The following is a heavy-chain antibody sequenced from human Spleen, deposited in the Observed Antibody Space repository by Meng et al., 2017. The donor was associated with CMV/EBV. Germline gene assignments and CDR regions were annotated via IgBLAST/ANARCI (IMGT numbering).Heavy chain of an antibody. J-gene: IGHJ6*02. V-gene: IGHV1-8*01. D-gene: IGHD2-2*01. CDR1: EYTFTSSD. Sequence: ASVKVSCKASEYTFTSSDINWVRQAPGQGLEWMGAMNPNTGNTDYARKLQGRVTLTRNTSISTAYMELSSLRSEDTAVYYCARGLGVPAASVMVYYYYYGMDVWGQGTTVTVSS. CDR3: ARGLGVPAASVMVYYYYYGMDV. CDR2: MNPNTGNT.